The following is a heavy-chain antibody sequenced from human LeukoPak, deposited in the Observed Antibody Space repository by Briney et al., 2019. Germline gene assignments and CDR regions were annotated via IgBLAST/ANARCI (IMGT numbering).Heavy chain of an antibody. CDR1: GFTFSSYA. CDR2: ISHDGSNA. V-gene: IGHV3-30-3*01. CDR3: ARDGENIPTSGVSYYFDY. D-gene: IGHD6-13*01. J-gene: IGHJ4*02. Sequence: GGSLRLPCAASGFTFSSYAMHWVRQAPGKGLEWVAVISHDGSNAYYADSVKGRFIISRDNSKKMVYLQMSSLRAEDTAVYYCARDGENIPTSGVSYYFDYWGQGTLVTVSS.